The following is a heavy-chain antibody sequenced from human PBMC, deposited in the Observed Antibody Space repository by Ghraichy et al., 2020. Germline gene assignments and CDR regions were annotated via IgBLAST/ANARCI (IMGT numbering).Heavy chain of an antibody. Sequence: ASVKVSCKASGYTFTNYGISWVRQAPGQGLEWMGWISAYNGNTKYAQKLQGRVTMTTDTSTSTAYMELRSLRSDDTAVYYCARVKNLSYYYDSSGPMGGNSFEYWRQGTLVTVSS. CDR2: ISAYNGNT. V-gene: IGHV1-18*01. CDR3: ARVKNLSYYYDSSGPMGGNSFEY. CDR1: GYTFTNYG. D-gene: IGHD3-22*01. J-gene: IGHJ4*02.